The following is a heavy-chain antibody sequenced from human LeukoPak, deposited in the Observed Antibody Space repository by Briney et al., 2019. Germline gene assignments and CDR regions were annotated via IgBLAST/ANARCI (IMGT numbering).Heavy chain of an antibody. V-gene: IGHV3-30-3*01. J-gene: IGHJ5*02. Sequence: PGRSLRLSCAASGFIFSSYAMHWVRQAPGKGLEWVAVVSYDGSNEDYAESVKGRFTISRDNSKNTLYLQMNSLRVEDTAVYYCSRGGYGDYNNWFDPWGQGTLVSLSS. CDR3: SRGGYGDYNNWFDP. CDR2: VSYDGSNE. D-gene: IGHD4-17*01. CDR1: GFIFSSYA.